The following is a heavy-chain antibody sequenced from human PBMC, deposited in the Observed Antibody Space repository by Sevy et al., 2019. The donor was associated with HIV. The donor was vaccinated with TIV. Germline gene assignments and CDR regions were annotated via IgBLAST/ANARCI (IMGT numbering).Heavy chain of an antibody. CDR1: GFTFSSYS. V-gene: IGHV3-21*01. CDR2: ISSSSYI. CDR3: ARDRGLQLRYYYGMDV. Sequence: GGSLRLSCAASGFTFSSYSMNWVRQAPGKGLEWVSSISSSSYIYYADSVKGRFTISRDNAKNSLYLQMNSLRAEDTAVYYCARDRGLQLRYYYGMDVWGQGTTVTVSS. J-gene: IGHJ6*02. D-gene: IGHD5-18*01.